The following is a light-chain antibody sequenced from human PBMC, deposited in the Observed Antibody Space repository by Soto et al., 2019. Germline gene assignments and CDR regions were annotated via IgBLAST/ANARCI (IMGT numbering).Light chain of an antibody. Sequence: QSVLTQPPSVSGAPGQRVTISCTGSSSNIGAGYDVHWYQQLPGTATKLLIYGNSNRPSGVPDRFSGSKSGTSASLAITGIQAEDEADYYCQSYDSSLSVVFGGGTKLTVL. CDR1: SSNIGAGYD. CDR3: QSYDSSLSVV. CDR2: GNS. J-gene: IGLJ2*01. V-gene: IGLV1-40*01.